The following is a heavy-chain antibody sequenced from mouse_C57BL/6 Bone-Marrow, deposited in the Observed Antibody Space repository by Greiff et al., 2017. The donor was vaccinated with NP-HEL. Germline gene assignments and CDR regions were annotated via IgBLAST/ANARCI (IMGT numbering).Heavy chain of an antibody. CDR2: ISYDGSN. V-gene: IGHV3-6*01. CDR3: ARGNGNYFDY. Sequence: ESGPGLVKPSQSLSLTCSVTGYSITSGYYWNWIRQFPGNKLEWLGYISYDGSNNYNPSLKNRISITRDTSKNQLFLKLNSVTTEDTATYYCARGNGNYFDYWGQGTTLTVSS. CDR1: GYSITSGYY. J-gene: IGHJ2*01. D-gene: IGHD2-1*01.